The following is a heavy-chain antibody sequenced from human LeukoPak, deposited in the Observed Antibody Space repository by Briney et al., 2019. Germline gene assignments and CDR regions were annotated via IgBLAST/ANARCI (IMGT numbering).Heavy chain of an antibody. Sequence: GVALRRSCAASGLTFSSYAMSWVRQAPGKGLEWVSSISSSSSYIYYADSVKGRFTISRDNAKNSLYLQMNSLRAEDTAVYYCARGPRGYYDSSGYYYGPRYFQHWGQGTLVTVSS. CDR1: GLTFSSYA. CDR3: ARGPRGYYDSSGYYYGPRYFQH. D-gene: IGHD3-22*01. CDR2: ISSSSSYI. V-gene: IGHV3-21*01. J-gene: IGHJ1*01.